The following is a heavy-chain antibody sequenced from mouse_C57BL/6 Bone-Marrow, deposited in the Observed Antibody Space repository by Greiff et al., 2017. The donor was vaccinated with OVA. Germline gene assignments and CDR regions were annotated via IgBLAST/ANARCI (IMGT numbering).Heavy chain of an antibody. D-gene: IGHD1-1*01. CDR2: INSDGGST. CDR3: ARQDSSSYAMDY. Sequence: EVKVEESGGGLVQPGESLKLSCESNAYEFPSHDMSWVRKTPEKRLELVAAINSDGGSTYYPDTMERRFIISRDNTKKILYLQMSSLRSEDTALYYCARQDSSSYAMDYWGQGTSVTVSS. CDR1: AYEFPSHD. J-gene: IGHJ4*01. V-gene: IGHV5-2*03.